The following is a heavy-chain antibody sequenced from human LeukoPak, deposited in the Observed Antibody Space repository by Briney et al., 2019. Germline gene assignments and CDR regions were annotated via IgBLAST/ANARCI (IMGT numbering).Heavy chain of an antibody. J-gene: IGHJ3*02. CDR1: GYSFTSYW. V-gene: IGHV5-51*01. D-gene: IGHD6-19*01. CDR2: IYPGDSDT. CDR3: ARGGYSSGWYLGAFDI. Sequence: GESLKISCKGSGYSFTSYWIGWVRQMPGKGLEWMGIIYPGDSDTRYSPSFQGQVTISADKSISTAYLQWSSLKASDTAMYYCARGGYSSGWYLGAFDIWGQGTMVTVSP.